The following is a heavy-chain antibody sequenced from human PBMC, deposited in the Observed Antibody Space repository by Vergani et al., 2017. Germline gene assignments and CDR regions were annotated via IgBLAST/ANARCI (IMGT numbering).Heavy chain of an antibody. J-gene: IGHJ3*02. CDR3: AREGANSPYDAFDI. D-gene: IGHD1/OR15-1a*01. CDR2: INSDGSST. V-gene: IGHV3-74*01. Sequence: EVQLVESGGGLVQPGGSLRLSCAASGFTFSSYWMHWVRQAPGKGLVWVSRINSDGSSTSYADSVKGRFTIARDNAKNTLYLQMNSLRAEDTAVYYCAREGANSPYDAFDIWGQGTMVTVSS. CDR1: GFTFSSYW.